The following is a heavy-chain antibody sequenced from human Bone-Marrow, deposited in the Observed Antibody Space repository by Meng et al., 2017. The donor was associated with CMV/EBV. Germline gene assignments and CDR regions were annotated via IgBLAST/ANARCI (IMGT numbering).Heavy chain of an antibody. V-gene: IGHV1-69*05. Sequence: SVKFSCKPFGGPFSSYAISWVRQAPGQGLEWMGGIIPILGTANYAQKFQGRVTITTDESTSTAYMELSSLRSEDTVVYYCAREGKFEYSYGYYYGMDFWGQGNTVNVSS. CDR3: AREGKFEYSYGYYYGMDF. CDR2: IIPILGTA. J-gene: IGHJ6*02. D-gene: IGHD5-18*01. CDR1: GGPFSSYA.